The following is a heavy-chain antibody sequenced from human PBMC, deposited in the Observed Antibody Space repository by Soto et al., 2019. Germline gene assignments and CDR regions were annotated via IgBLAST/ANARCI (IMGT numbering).Heavy chain of an antibody. J-gene: IGHJ4*01. CDR2: TYYRSKWYY. D-gene: IGHD1-26*01. Sequence: SQTLSLTCAITWDSVSSNSAGLSWARQSPSGGLEWRGRTYYRSKWYYEYAVSVRGRITINPDTSKNQCYLQLNSVTPDATAVYFCARGEKYSGRFFDSWGQGTLVTVSS. CDR3: ARGEKYSGRFFDS. CDR1: WDSVSSNSAG. V-gene: IGHV6-1*01.